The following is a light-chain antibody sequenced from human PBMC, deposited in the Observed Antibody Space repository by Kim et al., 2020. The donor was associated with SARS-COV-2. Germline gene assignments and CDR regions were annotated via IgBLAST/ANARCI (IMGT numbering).Light chain of an antibody. CDR3: QVWDSSSDHVV. J-gene: IGLJ2*01. Sequence: APGKTARIPCGGNNIGSKSVPWYQQKPGQAPVLVIYYDSDRPSGIPERFSGSNSGNTATLTISRVEAGDEADYYCQVWDSSSDHVVFGGGTQLTVL. CDR2: YDS. V-gene: IGLV3-21*04. CDR1: NIGSKS.